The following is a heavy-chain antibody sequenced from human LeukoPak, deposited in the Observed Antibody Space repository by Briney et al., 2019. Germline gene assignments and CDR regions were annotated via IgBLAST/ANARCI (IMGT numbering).Heavy chain of an antibody. CDR1: GFTFDDYA. J-gene: IGHJ4*02. CDR3: AKDITSGSYSTGPGN. CDR2: ISGDGGST. D-gene: IGHD1-26*01. V-gene: IGHV3-43*02. Sequence: GGSLRLSCAASGFTFDDYAMHWVRQAPGKGLEWVSLISGDGGSTYYADSVKGRFTISRDNGKNSLYLQMNSLRTEDTALYYCAKDITSGSYSTGPGNWGQGTLVTVSS.